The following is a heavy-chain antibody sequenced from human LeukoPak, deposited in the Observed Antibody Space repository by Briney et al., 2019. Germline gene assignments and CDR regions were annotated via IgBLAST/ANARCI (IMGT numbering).Heavy chain of an antibody. J-gene: IGHJ4*02. Sequence: GGSLRLSCAASGFTFSSYSMNWVRQAPGKGLEWVSSISSSSSYIYYADSVKGRFTISRHNSKNTLYLQMNSLRAEDTAVYYCARVSSSVRGPLGYFDYWGQGTLVTVSS. CDR2: ISSSSSYI. CDR1: GFTFSSYS. CDR3: ARVSSSVRGPLGYFDY. V-gene: IGHV3-21*04. D-gene: IGHD3-10*01.